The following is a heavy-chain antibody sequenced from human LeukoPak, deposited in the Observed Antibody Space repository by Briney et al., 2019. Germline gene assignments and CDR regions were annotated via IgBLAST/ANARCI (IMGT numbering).Heavy chain of an antibody. CDR2: IYPGDSDT. Sequence: KAGESLKISCKGSGYSFTSYWIGWVRQMPGKGLEWMGIIYPGDSDTRYSPSFQGQVTISADKSISTAYLQWSSLKASDTAMYYCARLAEADGSGSFFIDYWGQGTLVTVSS. J-gene: IGHJ4*02. CDR3: ARLAEADGSGSFFIDY. V-gene: IGHV5-51*01. D-gene: IGHD3-10*01. CDR1: GYSFTSYW.